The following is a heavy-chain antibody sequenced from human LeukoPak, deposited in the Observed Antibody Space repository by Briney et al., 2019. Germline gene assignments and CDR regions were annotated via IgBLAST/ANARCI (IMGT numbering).Heavy chain of an antibody. D-gene: IGHD3-22*01. CDR1: GFIFSKYG. CDR3: ARWGIVGHDAFDL. J-gene: IGHJ3*01. V-gene: IGHV3-33*01. CDR2: IRHDGNEE. Sequence: PGGSLRLSCAASGFIFSKYGMHWVRQAPGRGLEWLALIRHDGNEEWYVDSVRGRFTISRDNSKNTVFLQMNSLRADDTAVYYCARWGIVGHDAFDLWDQGTMVTVSS.